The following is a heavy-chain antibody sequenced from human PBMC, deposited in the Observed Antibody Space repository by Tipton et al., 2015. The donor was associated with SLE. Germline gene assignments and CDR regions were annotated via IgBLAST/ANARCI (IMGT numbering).Heavy chain of an antibody. J-gene: IGHJ3*02. CDR1: GFTLSHYS. CDR3: ARDVNDAFDM. V-gene: IGHV3-30*04. Sequence: SLRLSCAASGFTLSHYSMHWVRQAPGKGLEWLTFISYEGSNKVYADSVKGRFTISRDNSKNTIYLQLSSLISEDTAVNYCARDVNDAFDMWGQGTMVTVSS. CDR2: ISYEGSNK.